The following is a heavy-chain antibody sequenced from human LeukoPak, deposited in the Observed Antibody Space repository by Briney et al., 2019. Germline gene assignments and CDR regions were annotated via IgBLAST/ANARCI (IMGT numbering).Heavy chain of an antibody. CDR3: VRDGGVSGYDLLDY. J-gene: IGHJ4*02. Sequence: GGSLRLSCAASGFTFSNYWMTWVRQAPGKGLEWVAHINQDGSKEYYMDSVKARFTISRDDAKNSLSLQMNSLRAEDTAVYYCVRDGGVSGYDLLDYWGQGTLVTVSS. V-gene: IGHV3-7*01. D-gene: IGHD5-12*01. CDR1: GFTFSNYW. CDR2: INQDGSKE.